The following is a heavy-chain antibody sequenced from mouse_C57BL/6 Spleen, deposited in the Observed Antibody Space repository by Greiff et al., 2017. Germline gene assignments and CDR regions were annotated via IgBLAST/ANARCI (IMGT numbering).Heavy chain of an antibody. D-gene: IGHD1-1*01. CDR2: ISSGSSTI. CDR1: GFTFSDYG. J-gene: IGHJ3*01. Sequence: DVMLVESGGGLVKPGGSLKLSCAASGFTFSDYGMHWVRQAPEKGLEWVAYISSGSSTIYYADTVKGRFTISRDNAKNTLFLQMTSLRSEDTAMYYCARPDYYGLAYWGQGTLVTVSA. CDR3: ARPDYYGLAY. V-gene: IGHV5-17*01.